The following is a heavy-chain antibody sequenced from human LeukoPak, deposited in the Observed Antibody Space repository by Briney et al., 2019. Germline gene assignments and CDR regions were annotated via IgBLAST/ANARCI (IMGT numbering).Heavy chain of an antibody. CDR1: GGSISSYY. Sequence: SETLSLTCTVSGGSISSYYWSWIRQPPGKGLEWIGYISYSGSTNYNPSLKSRVTISVDTSKNQFSLKLSSVTPADTAVYYCARDVSRAFDIWGQGTMVTLSS. CDR2: ISYSGST. CDR3: ARDVSRAFDI. V-gene: IGHV4-59*01. J-gene: IGHJ3*02. D-gene: IGHD3-16*01.